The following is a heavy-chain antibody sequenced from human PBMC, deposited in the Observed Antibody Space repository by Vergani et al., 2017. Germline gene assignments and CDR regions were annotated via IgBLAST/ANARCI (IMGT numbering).Heavy chain of an antibody. J-gene: IGHJ4*02. CDR1: GYTFTSYG. V-gene: IGHV1-2*02. CDR3: AREAYGDYSLG. D-gene: IGHD4-17*01. CDR2: INPKSGGT. Sequence: QVQLVQSGAEVKKPGASVKVSCKASGYTFTSYGISWVRQAPGQGLEWMGWINPKSGGTNYAQKFQGRVTMTRDTSISTAYMELSRLRSDDTAVYYCAREAYGDYSLGWGQGTLVTVSS.